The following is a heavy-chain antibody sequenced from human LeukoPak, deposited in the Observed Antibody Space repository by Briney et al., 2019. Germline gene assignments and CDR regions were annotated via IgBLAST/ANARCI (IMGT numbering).Heavy chain of an antibody. CDR2: INHSGST. J-gene: IGHJ4*02. CDR1: GGSFSGYY. V-gene: IGHV4-34*01. Sequence: SETLSLTCAVYGGSFSGYYWSWIRQPPGKGLEWIGEINHSGSTSYNPSLKSRVTISVDTSRNQFSQKLSSVTAADTAVYYCARGVDTAMVSEFDYWGQGTLVTVSS. CDR3: ARGVDTAMVSEFDY. D-gene: IGHD5-18*01.